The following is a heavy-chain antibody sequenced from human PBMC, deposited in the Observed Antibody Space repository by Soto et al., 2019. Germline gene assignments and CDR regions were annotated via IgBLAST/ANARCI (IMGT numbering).Heavy chain of an antibody. Sequence: QVQLIQSGPELMQPGASVRVSCKASGCTAISFAFHWVRQAPGQGPEWLGCIHASVDGTIYSQRFQCGVRMARDTSANTAYLEGNALTSEDTAVYYCAREVQGGTSFAYWGQGTLVTVSS. D-gene: IGHD1-26*01. V-gene: IGHV1-3*01. CDR2: IHASVDGT. CDR3: AREVQGGTSFAY. CDR1: GCTAISFA. J-gene: IGHJ4*02.